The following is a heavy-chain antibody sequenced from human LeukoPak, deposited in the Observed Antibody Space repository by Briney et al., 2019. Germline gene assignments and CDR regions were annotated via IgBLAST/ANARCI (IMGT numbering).Heavy chain of an antibody. CDR2: ISGSGGST. CDR1: GFTFSSYA. CDR3: ALEDYVWGSYRPGGDAFVI. V-gene: IGHV3-23*01. Sequence: GGSLRLSCAASGFTFSSYAMSWVRQAPGKGLEWVSAISGSGGSTYYADSVKGRFTISRDNSKNTLYLQMNSLRAEDTAVYYCALEDYVWGSYRPGGDAFVIWGQGTMVTVSS. J-gene: IGHJ3*02. D-gene: IGHD3-16*02.